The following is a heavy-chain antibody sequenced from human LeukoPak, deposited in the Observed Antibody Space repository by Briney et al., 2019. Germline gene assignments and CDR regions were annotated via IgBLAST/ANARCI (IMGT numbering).Heavy chain of an antibody. CDR2: INSDGRST. CDR3: ARVTYYYASGGPAVYYIDY. V-gene: IGHV3-74*01. J-gene: IGHJ4*02. CDR1: GFTFSSYW. Sequence: GGSLRLSCAASGFTFSSYWMLWVRRAPGKGLVWVSRINSDGRSTTYADSVKGRFTISRDNAKNTLYLQMNSLRAEDTAVYYCARVTYYYASGGPAVYYIDYWGQGTLVTVSS. D-gene: IGHD3-10*01.